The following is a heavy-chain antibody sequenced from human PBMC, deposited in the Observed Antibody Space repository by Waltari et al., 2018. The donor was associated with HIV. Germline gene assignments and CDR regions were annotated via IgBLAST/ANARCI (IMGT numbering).Heavy chain of an antibody. V-gene: IGHV4-61*01. CDR1: DGSVSSGRHY. J-gene: IGHJ3*02. Sequence: QVQLQESGPGLVTPSETLSLTCTVPDGSVSSGRHYWSWIRQPPGKGLEWIGYIYYSGRTNYNPSLKSRVTISVDTSKNQFSLKLSSVTAADTAVYYCARKYDSDAFDIWGQGTMVTVSS. CDR3: ARKYDSDAFDI. CDR2: IYYSGRT. D-gene: IGHD3-16*01.